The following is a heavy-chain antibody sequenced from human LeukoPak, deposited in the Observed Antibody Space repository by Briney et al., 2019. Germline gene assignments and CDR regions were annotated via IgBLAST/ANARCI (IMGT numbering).Heavy chain of an antibody. J-gene: IGHJ4*02. D-gene: IGHD6-6*01. CDR2: IKSKTDGGTT. Sequence: PGGSLRLSCAASGFTFSNAWMSWVRQAPGKGLEWVGRIKSKTDGGTTDYAAPVKGRFTISRDDSKNTLYLQMNSLKTEDTAVYYCTTESSAARLPDYWGQGTLVTVSS. V-gene: IGHV3-15*01. CDR3: TTESSAARLPDY. CDR1: GFTFSNAW.